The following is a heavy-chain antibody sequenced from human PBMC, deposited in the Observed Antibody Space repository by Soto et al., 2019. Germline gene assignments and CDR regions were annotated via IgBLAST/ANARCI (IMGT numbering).Heavy chain of an antibody. J-gene: IGHJ5*02. CDR1: GYNFIDYD. CDR3: SRNPYGSGLFDP. V-gene: IGHV1-8*01. D-gene: IGHD6-19*01. Sequence: QVQLVQSGAEVKKPGASVKVSCKASGYNFIDYDINWMRQSTGQGLEWMGGMTPNSGNTGYAQKFQGRVTLTRDTSIGTAYMELSSLKTEDTAVYYCSRNPYGSGLFDPWGQGTLVTVSS. CDR2: MTPNSGNT.